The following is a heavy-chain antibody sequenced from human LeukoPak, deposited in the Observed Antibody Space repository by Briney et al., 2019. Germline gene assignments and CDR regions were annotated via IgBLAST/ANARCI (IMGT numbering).Heavy chain of an antibody. CDR1: GGSFSGYY. Sequence: PSETLSLTCAVYGGSFSGYYWCWIRQPPGKGLEWIGEINHSGSTNYNPSLKSRVTISVDTSKNQFSLKLSSVTAADTAVYYCARGLNYYYYGMDVWGKGTTVTVSS. CDR3: ARGLNYYYYGMDV. V-gene: IGHV4-34*01. CDR2: INHSGST. J-gene: IGHJ6*04.